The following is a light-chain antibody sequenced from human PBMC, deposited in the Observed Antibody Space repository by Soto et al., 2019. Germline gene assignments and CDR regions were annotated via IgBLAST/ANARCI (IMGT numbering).Light chain of an antibody. CDR3: QSYDSSLSVV. Sequence: QSVLTQPPSVSGAPGQRVTISCTGSGSTFGAGYDVHWYQQLPGTAPKLLIYDNNNRPSGVPDRFSGSKSGTSASLVISGLQAEDEADYYCQSYDSSLSVVFGGGTKLTVL. CDR2: DNN. J-gene: IGLJ2*01. CDR1: GSTFGAGYD. V-gene: IGLV1-40*01.